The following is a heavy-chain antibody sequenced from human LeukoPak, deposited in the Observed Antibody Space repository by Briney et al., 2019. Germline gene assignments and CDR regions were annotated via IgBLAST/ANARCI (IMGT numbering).Heavy chain of an antibody. Sequence: ASVKVSCKASGYTFTAYYLHWVRQAPGQGLEWMGWISAYNGNTNYAQKLQGRVTMTTDTSTSTAYMELRSLRSDDTAVYYCARGGDADYYDSSGYSVPFDYWGQGTLVTVSS. J-gene: IGHJ4*02. CDR1: GYTFTAYY. D-gene: IGHD3-22*01. CDR3: ARGGDADYYDSSGYSVPFDY. CDR2: ISAYNGNT. V-gene: IGHV1-18*04.